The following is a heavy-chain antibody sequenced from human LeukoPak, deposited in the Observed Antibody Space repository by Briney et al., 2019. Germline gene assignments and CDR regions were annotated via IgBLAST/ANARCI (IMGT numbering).Heavy chain of an antibody. D-gene: IGHD3-9*01. CDR1: GFTFSSYW. J-gene: IGHJ4*02. CDR2: IKLDGSEN. V-gene: IGHV3-7*01. CDR3: AKDSRGHYDILTGYPPSPYYFDY. Sequence: GGSLRLSCAASGFTFSSYWMSWVRQAPGKGLEWVANIKLDGSENYYVDSVKGRFTISRDNAKNSLYLQMNSLRAEDTAVYYCAKDSRGHYDILTGYPPSPYYFDYWGQGTLVTVSS.